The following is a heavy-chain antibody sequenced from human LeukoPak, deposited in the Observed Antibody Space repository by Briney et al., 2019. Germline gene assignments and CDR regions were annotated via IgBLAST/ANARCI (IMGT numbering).Heavy chain of an antibody. CDR1: GGSISSYY. Sequence: SETLSLTCTVSGGSISSYYWSWIRQPPGKGLEWIGYIYYSESTNYNPSLKSRVTISVDTSKNQFSLKLSSVTAADTAAYYCARHGRVAGEYDSSGYPSPDLDYWGQGTLVTVSS. CDR3: ARHGRVAGEYDSSGYPSPDLDY. J-gene: IGHJ4*02. V-gene: IGHV4-59*08. CDR2: IYYSEST. D-gene: IGHD3-22*01.